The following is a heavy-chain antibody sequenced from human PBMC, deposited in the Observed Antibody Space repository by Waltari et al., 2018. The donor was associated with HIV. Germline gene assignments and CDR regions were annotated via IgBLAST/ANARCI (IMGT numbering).Heavy chain of an antibody. D-gene: IGHD3-22*01. Sequence: QVHLVQSGAELRKPGASVTVSCKASGYNFTNYVITWGRQAPGQGLEWMGWIRGYNGDTKYEQKVRGRVTMTTDTSTSTAYLEMGSLRFDDTAVYYCARDHYYGSSGYYSDYWGQGTLVTVSS. CDR3: ARDHYYGSSGYYSDY. CDR2: IRGYNGDT. V-gene: IGHV1-18*01. CDR1: GYNFTNYV. J-gene: IGHJ4*02.